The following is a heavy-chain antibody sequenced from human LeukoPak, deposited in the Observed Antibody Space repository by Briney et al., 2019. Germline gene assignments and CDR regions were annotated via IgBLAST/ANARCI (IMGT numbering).Heavy chain of an antibody. CDR2: IYPGDSDT. CDR1: GYSFTSYC. Sequence: GESLKISCKGSGYSFTSYCIGWVRQMPGKGLEWMGIIYPGDSDTRYSPSFQGQVTISADKSISTAYLQWSSLKASDTAMYYCARHPGGGAHYYYMDVWGKGTTVTVSS. D-gene: IGHD1-26*01. J-gene: IGHJ6*03. CDR3: ARHPGGGAHYYYMDV. V-gene: IGHV5-51*01.